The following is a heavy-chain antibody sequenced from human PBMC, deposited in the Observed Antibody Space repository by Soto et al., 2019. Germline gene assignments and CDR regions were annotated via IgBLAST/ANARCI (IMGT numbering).Heavy chain of an antibody. D-gene: IGHD2-15*01. CDR1: GFTFSSYG. Sequence: QVQLVESGGGVVQPGRSLRLSCAASGFTFSSYGMHWVRQAPGKGLEWVAVISYDGSNKYYADSVKGRFTISRDNSKNTLHLQMNSLGAEDTAGYYCAKDGGRNVGGNWFDPWGQGTLVTVSS. CDR3: AKDGGRNVGGNWFDP. CDR2: ISYDGSNK. V-gene: IGHV3-30*18. J-gene: IGHJ5*02.